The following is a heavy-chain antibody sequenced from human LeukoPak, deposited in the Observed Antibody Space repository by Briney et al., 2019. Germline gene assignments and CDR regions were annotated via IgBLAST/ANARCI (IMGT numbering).Heavy chain of an antibody. CDR3: ARVGSPIFGVVITYPNWFDP. CDR2: INHSGST. CDR1: GGSITNYY. Sequence: SETLSLTCTVSGGSITNYYWSWIRQPPGKGLEWIGGINHSGSTNYNPSLKSRVTISVDTSKNQFSLKLSSVTAADTAVYYCARVGSPIFGVVITYPNWFDPWGQGTLVTVSS. J-gene: IGHJ5*02. D-gene: IGHD3-3*01. V-gene: IGHV4-34*01.